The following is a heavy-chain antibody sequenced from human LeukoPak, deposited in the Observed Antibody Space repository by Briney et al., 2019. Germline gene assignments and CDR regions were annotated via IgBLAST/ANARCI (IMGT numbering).Heavy chain of an antibody. Sequence: SETLSLTCTVSGGSISSYYWSWIRQTPGKGLWWIGYIYYSGSTNYNPSLKSRVTISVDTSKNQFSLKLSSVTAADTAVYYCARGRATAGLDYWGQGTLVTVSS. V-gene: IGHV4-59*01. CDR1: GGSISSYY. D-gene: IGHD6-13*01. CDR3: ARGRATAGLDY. CDR2: IYYSGST. J-gene: IGHJ4*02.